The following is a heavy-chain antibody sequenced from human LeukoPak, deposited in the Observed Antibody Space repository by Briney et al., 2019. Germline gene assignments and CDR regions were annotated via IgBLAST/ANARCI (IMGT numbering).Heavy chain of an antibody. CDR1: AYTFTGYY. D-gene: IGHD3-22*01. CDR3: ARGAHYHDSSQGYDY. J-gene: IGHJ4*02. V-gene: IGHV1-2*02. Sequence: GASVTVSCKASAYTFTGYYMHWVRQAPGQGLEWMGWINPNSGGTNYAQKFHGRVTMTRDTSISTAYMELRRLRPDDTAVYYCARGAHYHDSSQGYDYWGQGTLVTVSS. CDR2: INPNSGGT.